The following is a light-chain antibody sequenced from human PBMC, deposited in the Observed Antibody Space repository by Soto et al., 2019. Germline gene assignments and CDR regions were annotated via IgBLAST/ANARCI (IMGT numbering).Light chain of an antibody. CDR2: DAY. V-gene: IGKV3-11*01. CDR3: QQRHMWPIT. J-gene: IGKJ5*01. Sequence: EVVLTQSPVTLSLSPGERATLSCRASQSFRGLLAWYQQKPGQAPRLLIYDAYNRATGIQPRFSGSGSGTDFTLTISSLEPEDSAVSYCQQRHMWPITFGQGTRLEIK. CDR1: QSFRGL.